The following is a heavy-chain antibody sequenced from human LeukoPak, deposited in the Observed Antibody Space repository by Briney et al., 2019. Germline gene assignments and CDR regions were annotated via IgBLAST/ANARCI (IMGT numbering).Heavy chain of an antibody. V-gene: IGHV1-2*02. D-gene: IGHD2-2*01. CDR3: ARDWLGPGSLLQLRSTRNNWFDP. Sequence: ASVTVSCTASGYTFTGYYMHWVRQAPGQGLEWMGWINPNSGGTNYAQKFQGRVTMIRDTSTRSAYMQLRSLRSDDTAVYCCARDWLGPGSLLQLRSTRNNWFDPWGQGTLVTVSS. CDR2: INPNSGGT. J-gene: IGHJ5*02. CDR1: GYTFTGYY.